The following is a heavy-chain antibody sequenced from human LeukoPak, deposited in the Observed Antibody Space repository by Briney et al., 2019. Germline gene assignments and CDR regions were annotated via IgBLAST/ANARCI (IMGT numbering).Heavy chain of an antibody. CDR2: ISYDGSNK. V-gene: IGHV3-30*04. CDR1: GFTFSSYA. Sequence: GGSLRLSCAASGFTFSSYAMHWVRQAPGKGLEWVAVISYDGSNKYYADSVKGRFTISRDNSKNTLYLQTNSLRAEDTAVYYCAREWFGEFHPDYWGQGTLVSVSS. CDR3: AREWFGEFHPDY. D-gene: IGHD3-10*01. J-gene: IGHJ4*02.